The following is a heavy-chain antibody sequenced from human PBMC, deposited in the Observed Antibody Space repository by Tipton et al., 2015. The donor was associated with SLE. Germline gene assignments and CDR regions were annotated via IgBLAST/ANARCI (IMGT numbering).Heavy chain of an antibody. CDR1: GYTFTSYG. D-gene: IGHD3-10*01. Sequence: QLVQSGAEGKKPGASVKVSCKASGYTFTSYGISWVRQAPGQGLEWMGWISLYNGNTNYAQKLQGRVTMTTDTSTSTAYMELRSLRSDDTAVYYCAREVYSGSYYYYYGMDVWGQGTTVTISS. CDR2: ISLYNGNT. J-gene: IGHJ6*02. CDR3: AREVYSGSYYYYYGMDV. V-gene: IGHV1-18*01.